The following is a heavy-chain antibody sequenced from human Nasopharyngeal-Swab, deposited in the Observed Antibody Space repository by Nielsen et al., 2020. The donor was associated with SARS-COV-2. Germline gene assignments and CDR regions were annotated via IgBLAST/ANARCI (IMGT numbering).Heavy chain of an antibody. D-gene: IGHD3-22*01. V-gene: IGHV4-39*01. CDR3: ARHSRVTTVVVVTLFDF. J-gene: IGHJ4*02. Sequence: REAPGKGLEWIGSMSYSGVTFYNPSLRNRVTLSLDTSKNLLSLKLDSVTAADTALYYCARHSRVTTVVVVTLFDFWGQGIQVTVSS. CDR2: MSYSGVT.